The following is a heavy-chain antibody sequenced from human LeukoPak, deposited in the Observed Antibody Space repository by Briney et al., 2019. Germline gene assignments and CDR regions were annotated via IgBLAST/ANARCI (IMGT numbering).Heavy chain of an antibody. Sequence: GGSLRLSCAASGFTFSSYGMHWVRQAPGKGLEWVAVISYDGSNKYYADSVKGRFTISRDNSKNTLYLQMNSLRAEDTAVYYCAKPGIVGATKGSYFDYWGQGTLVTVSS. J-gene: IGHJ4*02. D-gene: IGHD1-26*01. CDR1: GFTFSSYG. CDR2: ISYDGSNK. CDR3: AKPGIVGATKGSYFDY. V-gene: IGHV3-30*18.